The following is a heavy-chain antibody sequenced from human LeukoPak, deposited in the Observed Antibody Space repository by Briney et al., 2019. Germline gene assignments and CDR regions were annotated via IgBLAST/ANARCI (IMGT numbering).Heavy chain of an antibody. CDR2: IYYSVST. V-gene: IGHV4-59*01. CDR1: GGSISSYY. Sequence: PETLSLTCIVSGGSISSYYWSWIRPPPGKGLGWIGYIYYSVSTNYNPSLKSRVTISVDTSKNQFSLKLGSVTAADTAVYYCASTYDSRGYYYVGRYFDYGGQGTLVTVSS. J-gene: IGHJ4*02. D-gene: IGHD3-22*01. CDR3: ASTYDSRGYYYVGRYFDY.